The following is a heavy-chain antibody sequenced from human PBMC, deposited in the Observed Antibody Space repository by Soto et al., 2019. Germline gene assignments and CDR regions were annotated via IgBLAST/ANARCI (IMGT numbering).Heavy chain of an antibody. CDR1: RFTFSSYA. Sequence: EVQLLESGGGWVQPGGSLRLSGAASRFTFSSYAMSWVRQAPGKGLEWVSGISGSGGSTYYADSVKGRFTISRDNSKNTLYLQLTSLRAEDTAVYYCAKADFWSGPDYWCQGPLVTVSS. CDR3: AKADFWSGPDY. V-gene: IGHV3-23*01. D-gene: IGHD3-3*01. J-gene: IGHJ4*02. CDR2: ISGSGGST.